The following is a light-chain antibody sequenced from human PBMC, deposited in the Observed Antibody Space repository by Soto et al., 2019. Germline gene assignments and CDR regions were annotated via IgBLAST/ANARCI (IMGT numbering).Light chain of an antibody. V-gene: IGLV2-8*01. J-gene: IGLJ3*02. CDR1: SSDIGNYNY. CDR2: EVS. CDR3: SSYGGSNNLL. Sequence: QSALTQPPSASGSPGQSVTISCTGTSSDIGNYNYVSWYQQHPGNAPKLIIFEVSKRPAGVSDRFSGSKSGSTASLTVFGLQAEDEADYYCSSYGGSNNLLFGGGTKVTVL.